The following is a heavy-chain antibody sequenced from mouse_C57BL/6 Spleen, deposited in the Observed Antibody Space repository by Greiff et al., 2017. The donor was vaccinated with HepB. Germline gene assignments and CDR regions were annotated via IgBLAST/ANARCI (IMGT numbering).Heavy chain of an antibody. CDR1: GYAFSSSW. D-gene: IGHD2-5*01. J-gene: IGHJ4*01. CDR2: IYPGDGDT. Sequence: VQLQESGPELVKPGASVKISCKASGYAFSSSWMNWVKQRPGKGLEWIGRIYPGDGDTNYNGKFKGKATLTADKSSSTAYMQLSSLTSEDSAVYFCARDGDYYSNYERGAMDYWGQGTSVTVSS. V-gene: IGHV1-82*01. CDR3: ARDGDYYSNYERGAMDY.